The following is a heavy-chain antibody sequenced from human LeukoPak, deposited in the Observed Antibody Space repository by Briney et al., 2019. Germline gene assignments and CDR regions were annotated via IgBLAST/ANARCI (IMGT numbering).Heavy chain of an antibody. CDR3: ARQQEGFDF. J-gene: IGHJ4*02. CDR1: GGSINNYY. V-gene: IGHV4-59*08. Sequence: SETLSLTCTVSGGSINNYYWNWIRQPPGKGLEWIGYFYYSGITDYNPALKSRVTISVDKSKNQFSLRLSSVTAADTAVYYCARQQEGFDFWGQGTLVTVSS. CDR2: FYYSGIT.